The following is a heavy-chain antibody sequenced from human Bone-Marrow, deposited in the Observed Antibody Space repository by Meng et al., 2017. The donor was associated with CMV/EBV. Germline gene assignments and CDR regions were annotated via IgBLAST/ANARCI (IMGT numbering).Heavy chain of an antibody. CDR2: INWNGGSS. Sequence: GGSLRLSCAASGFTFDNYGMTWARQAAGKGLEWVSGINWNGGSSGYIDSVKCRFTISRDNAQNSLYPQINSLRAENTAVYYCARDGPQYNWNDVLGGWGQGTLVTVSS. J-gene: IGHJ4*02. CDR3: ARDGPQYNWNDVLGG. D-gene: IGHD1-1*01. CDR1: GFTFDNYG. V-gene: IGHV3-20*04.